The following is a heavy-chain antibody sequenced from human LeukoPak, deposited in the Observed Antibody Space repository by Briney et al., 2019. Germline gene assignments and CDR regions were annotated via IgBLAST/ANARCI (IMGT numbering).Heavy chain of an antibody. CDR2: IYSGGST. CDR3: ARESSGWLQLFDY. D-gene: IGHD5-24*01. V-gene: IGHV3-66*01. CDR1: GFTVSSKY. Sequence: GGSLRLSCAASGFTVSSKYKSWVHQAPGKGLEWVSVIYSGGSTYYADSVKGRFTISRDNSKNTVYLQMNSLRAEDTAVYYCARESSGWLQLFDYWGQGTLVTVSS. J-gene: IGHJ4*02.